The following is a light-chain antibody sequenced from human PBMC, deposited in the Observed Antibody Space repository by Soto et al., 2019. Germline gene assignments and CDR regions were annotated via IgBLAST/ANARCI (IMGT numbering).Light chain of an antibody. J-gene: IGLJ2*01. Sequence: SYELTQPLSVSVALGQTARITCGGNNIESKTVHWYQQRPGQAPVLVIYRDYHRPSGIPERFSGSNSGNTATLTISRPQAGDEADYYCQVWDSSTAVVFGGGTKLTVL. CDR2: RDY. CDR1: NIESKT. V-gene: IGLV3-9*01. CDR3: QVWDSSTAVV.